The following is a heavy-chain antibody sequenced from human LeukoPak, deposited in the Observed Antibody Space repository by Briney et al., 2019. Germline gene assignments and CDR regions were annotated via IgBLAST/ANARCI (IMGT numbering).Heavy chain of an antibody. CDR3: ARVLRGYYGSGTLDV. V-gene: IGHV4-61*02. Sequence: SQTLSLTCTVSGGSISSGSYYWSWIRQPAGKGLEWIGRIYTSGSTNYNPSLKSRVTISVDTSKNQFSLKLSSVTAADTAVYYCARVLRGYYGSGTLDVWGKGTTVTVSS. CDR1: GGSISSGSYY. J-gene: IGHJ6*04. CDR2: IYTSGST. D-gene: IGHD3-10*01.